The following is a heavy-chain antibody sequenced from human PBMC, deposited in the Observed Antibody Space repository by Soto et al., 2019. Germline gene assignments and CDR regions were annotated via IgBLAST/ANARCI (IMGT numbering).Heavy chain of an antibody. D-gene: IGHD6-19*01. V-gene: IGHV3-33*01. CDR2: IWYDGSNK. CDR1: GFTFSSYG. Sequence: GGSLRLSCAASGFTFSSYGMHWVRQAPGKGLEWVAVIWYDGSNKYYADSVKGRFTISRDNSKNTLYLQMNSLRAEDTAVYYCARDRAVAGTRYNWFDPWGQGTLVTVSS. CDR3: ARDRAVAGTRYNWFDP. J-gene: IGHJ5*02.